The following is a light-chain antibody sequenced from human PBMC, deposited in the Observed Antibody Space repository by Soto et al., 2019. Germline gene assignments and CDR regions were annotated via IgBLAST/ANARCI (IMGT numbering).Light chain of an antibody. CDR2: EAS. J-gene: IGKJ4*01. CDR3: QHRTTWLT. V-gene: IGKV3-11*01. Sequence: EIVLTQSPATLSLSPGEGATLSCRASQSISRSLVWYQQKPGQAPRLLIYEASNRATDIPARFSGSGSGTDFTLTIRSLEPEDSAVYYYQHRTTWLTFGGGTKVEIK. CDR1: QSISRS.